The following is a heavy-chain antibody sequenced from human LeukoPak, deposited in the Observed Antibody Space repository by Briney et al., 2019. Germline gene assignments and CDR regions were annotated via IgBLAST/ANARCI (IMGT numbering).Heavy chain of an antibody. CDR1: GFNFSTYW. Sequence: GGSLRLSCAASGFNFSTYWMSWVRQAPGKGLEWVANIKQDGSEKYYVDSVRGRFTISRDNAKDSLYLQMNSLGAEDTAVYYCARDRGRDGYNSHLFDYWGQGALVTVSS. D-gene: IGHD5-24*01. CDR2: IKQDGSEK. V-gene: IGHV3-7*01. J-gene: IGHJ4*02. CDR3: ARDRGRDGYNSHLFDY.